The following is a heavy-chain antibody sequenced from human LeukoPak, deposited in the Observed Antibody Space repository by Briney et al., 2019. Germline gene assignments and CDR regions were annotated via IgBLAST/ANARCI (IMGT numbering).Heavy chain of an antibody. V-gene: IGHV4-4*07. CDR3: ARASYDSWFDP. Sequence: SETLSLTCTVSGVSISSYYWSWIRQPAGKGLEWIGRIYTSGSTNYNPSLKSRVSMSVDTYKNQFSLKLSSVTATDTAVYYCARASYDSWFDPWGQGTLVTVSS. CDR2: IYTSGST. D-gene: IGHD2-2*01. J-gene: IGHJ5*02. CDR1: GVSISSYY.